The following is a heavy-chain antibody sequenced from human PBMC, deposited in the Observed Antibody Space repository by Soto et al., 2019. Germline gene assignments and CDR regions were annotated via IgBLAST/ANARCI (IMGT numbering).Heavy chain of an antibody. CDR3: TRGPRPISTGTGAY. J-gene: IGHJ4*02. D-gene: IGHD3-10*01. CDR2: LYNDGTYS. V-gene: IGHV3-74*01. CDR1: GCSSKRDW. Sequence: TGGRRRLSWVAGGCSSKRDWGHWDPQNSGEELARSSRLYNDGTYSDYADSVRGRFTISRDNVNDTLYLQMNNLRAEDSGLYYCTRGPRPISTGTGAYWGQGTQVTVSS.